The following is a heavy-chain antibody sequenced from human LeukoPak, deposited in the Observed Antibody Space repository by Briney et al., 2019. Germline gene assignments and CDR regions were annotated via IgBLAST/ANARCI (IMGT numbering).Heavy chain of an antibody. D-gene: IGHD5-12*01. Sequence: ASVKVSCKASGGTFSSYAISWVRQPPGQELEWMGGIIPIFGTANYAQKFQGRVTITADKSTSTAYMELSSLRSEDTAVYCCARDPRGGYDWFDYWGQGTLVTVSS. CDR2: IIPIFGTA. CDR1: GGTFSSYA. V-gene: IGHV1-69*06. J-gene: IGHJ4*02. CDR3: ARDPRGGYDWFDY.